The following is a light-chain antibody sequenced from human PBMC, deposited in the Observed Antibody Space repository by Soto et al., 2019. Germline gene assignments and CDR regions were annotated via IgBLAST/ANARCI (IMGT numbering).Light chain of an antibody. J-gene: IGKJ2*01. Sequence: DIQMTQSPSSLSASVGDRVTITCRASQDIRHALGWYQQKPGKVPKRLIYSASSSQNGVPSRFSGSGSETVFTLTISSLQPDDFATYFCLQHADYPFTFGQGTRLEI. V-gene: IGKV1-17*01. CDR2: SAS. CDR3: LQHADYPFT. CDR1: QDIRHA.